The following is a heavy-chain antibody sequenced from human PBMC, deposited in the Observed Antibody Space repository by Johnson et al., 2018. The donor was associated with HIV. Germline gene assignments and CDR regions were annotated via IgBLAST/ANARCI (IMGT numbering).Heavy chain of an antibody. J-gene: IGHJ3*02. CDR3: AKERQLVRAFDI. CDR2: IPYNGRNT. D-gene: IGHD6-6*01. CDR1: GFTFSSYG. V-gene: IGHV3-30*02. Sequence: VQLVESGRGVVQPGRSLRLSCVASGFTFSSYGMHWVRQAPGKGLDWLTFIPYNGRNTFYADSVKGRFNISRDNSKNTLFLHMSDLRPEDTAVYYCAKERQLVRAFDIWGQGTMVTVSS.